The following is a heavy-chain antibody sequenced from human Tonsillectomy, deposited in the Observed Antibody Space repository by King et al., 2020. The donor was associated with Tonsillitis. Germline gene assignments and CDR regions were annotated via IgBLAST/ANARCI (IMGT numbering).Heavy chain of an antibody. CDR2: FIPSLGTA. J-gene: IGHJ5*02. CDR1: GGTFGYYA. CDR3: ARTTVALGTMVGP. D-gene: IGHD1/OR15-1a*01. Sequence: VQLVESGAEVMKPGSSVKVSCKASGGTFGYYAITWLRQAPGQGLEWMGRFIPSLGTADYTQKFQGRLTLTADESTDTAYMELRGLGSDDTAMFYCARTTVALGTMVGPWGQGTLVTVSS. V-gene: IGHV1-69*11.